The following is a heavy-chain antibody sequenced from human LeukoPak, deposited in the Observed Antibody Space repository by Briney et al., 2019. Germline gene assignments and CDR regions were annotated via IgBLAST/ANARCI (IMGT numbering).Heavy chain of an antibody. CDR2: VYYSGSTSGTT. V-gene: IGHV4-39*01. CDR1: GGSISSSVYY. D-gene: IGHD1-20*01. Sequence: SETLSLTCTVSGGSISSSVYYWGWIRQPPGKGLEWIGGVYYSGSTSGTTYYNTSLESRVTISVDTSQSQFSLKLSSVTAADTAVYYCARHGGRYNWSPSDWGQGTLVTVSS. J-gene: IGHJ4*02. CDR3: ARHGGRYNWSPSD.